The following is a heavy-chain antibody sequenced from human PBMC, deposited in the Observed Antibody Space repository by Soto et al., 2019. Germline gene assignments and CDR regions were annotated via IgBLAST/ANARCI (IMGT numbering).Heavy chain of an antibody. CDR1: GGSISSYY. CDR2: IYYSGST. J-gene: IGHJ4*02. D-gene: IGHD6-13*01. V-gene: IGHV4-59*01. Sequence: PSETLSLTCTFSGGSISSYYWSWIRQPPGKGMEWIGYIYYSGSTNYNPSLKSRVTISVDTSKNQFSLKLSSVTAADTPVYYCASQVSAAAGVNWGQGTLVTVSS. CDR3: ASQVSAAAGVN.